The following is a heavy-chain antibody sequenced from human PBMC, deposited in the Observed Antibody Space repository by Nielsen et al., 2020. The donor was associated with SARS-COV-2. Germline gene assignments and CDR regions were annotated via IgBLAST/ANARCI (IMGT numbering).Heavy chain of an antibody. Sequence: SETLSLTCTVSGDSITSGSYYWSWIRQPAGKGLEWIGRIYTGGNTNYNPSLKSRVTVSLDTSKNQFSLKLTSVTAADTAVYYCARGVGSVWDWFDPWGQGTLVTVSS. CDR3: ARGVGSVWDWFDP. D-gene: IGHD3-16*01. CDR1: GDSITSGSYY. V-gene: IGHV4-61*02. J-gene: IGHJ5*02. CDR2: IYTGGNT.